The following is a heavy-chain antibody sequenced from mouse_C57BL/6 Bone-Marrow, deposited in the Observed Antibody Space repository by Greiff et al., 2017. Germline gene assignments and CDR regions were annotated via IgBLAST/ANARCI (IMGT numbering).Heavy chain of an antibody. CDR2: INPSNGGT. V-gene: IGHV1-53*01. Sequence: VQLQQPGTELVKPGASVKLSCKASGYTFTSYWMHWVKQRPGQGLEWIGNINPSNGGTNYNEKFKSKATLTVDKSSSTAYMQLSSLTSEDSAVYYCARWANLSHYGSSYVWYFDVWGTGTTVTVSS. D-gene: IGHD1-1*01. J-gene: IGHJ1*03. CDR1: GYTFTSYW. CDR3: ARWANLSHYGSSYVWYFDV.